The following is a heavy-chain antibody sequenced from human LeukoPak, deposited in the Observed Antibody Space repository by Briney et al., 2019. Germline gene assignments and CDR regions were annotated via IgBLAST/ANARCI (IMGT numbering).Heavy chain of an antibody. CDR3: AREKDYYGSGSYYPAKY. D-gene: IGHD3-10*01. CDR2: IKQVGSEK. V-gene: IGHV3-7*01. Sequence: GSLRLSCAASGFTFSIYWMSWVRQAPVKGLEWVATIKQVGSEKYYVDSVKGRFTISRDNAKNSLYLQMNSLRAEDTAVYYCAREKDYYGSGSYYPAKYWGQGTLVTVSS. J-gene: IGHJ4*02. CDR1: GFTFSIYW.